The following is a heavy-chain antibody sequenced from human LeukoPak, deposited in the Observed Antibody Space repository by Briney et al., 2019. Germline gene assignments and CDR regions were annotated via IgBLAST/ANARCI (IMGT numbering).Heavy chain of an antibody. Sequence: GRSLRLSCAASGCTFSGYGMHWVRQAPGKGLEWVAVISYDGSNKYYADSVKGRFTISRDNSKNTLYLQMNSLRAEDTAVHYCAKDYGSSGWDPLDYWGQGTQVTVSS. CDR2: ISYDGSNK. D-gene: IGHD6-19*01. CDR3: AKDYGSSGWDPLDY. J-gene: IGHJ4*02. V-gene: IGHV3-30*18. CDR1: GCTFSGYG.